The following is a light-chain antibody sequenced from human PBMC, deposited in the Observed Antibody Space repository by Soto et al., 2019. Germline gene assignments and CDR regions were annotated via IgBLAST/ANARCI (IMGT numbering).Light chain of an antibody. J-gene: IGLJ2*01. CDR1: SPNIGKNY. V-gene: IGLV1-51*01. Sequence: QSVLTQPPSVSAAPGQKVTISCSGSSPNIGKNYVSWYLHLPGTAPKFLIYDNDVRASGIPDRFSGSKSGTSATLGITGLQPGDEADYYCATWYSSLKAVVFGGGTKVTVL. CDR2: DND. CDR3: ATWYSSLKAVV.